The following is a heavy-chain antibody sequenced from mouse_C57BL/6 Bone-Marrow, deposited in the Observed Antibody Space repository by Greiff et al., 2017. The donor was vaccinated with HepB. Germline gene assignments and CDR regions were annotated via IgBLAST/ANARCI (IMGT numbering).Heavy chain of an antibody. J-gene: IGHJ2*01. Sequence: VQLQQSGPELVKPGASVKISCKASGYTFTDYYMNWVKQSHGKSLEWIGDINPNNGGTSYNQKFKGKATLTVDKSSSTAYMELRSLTSEDSAVYYCARGLLWLRRRGFDYWGQGTTLTVSS. V-gene: IGHV1-26*01. CDR3: ARGLLWLRRRGFDY. D-gene: IGHD2-2*01. CDR1: GYTFTDYY. CDR2: INPNNGGT.